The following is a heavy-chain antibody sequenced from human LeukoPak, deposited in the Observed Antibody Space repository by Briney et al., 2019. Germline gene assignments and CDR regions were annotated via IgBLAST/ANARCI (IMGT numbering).Heavy chain of an antibody. CDR2: IYHSGST. CDR3: ARNIAAAFMDV. Sequence: SETLSLTCTVSGYSISSGYYWGWIRQPPGKGLEWIASIYHSGSTYYNPSLKSRVTISVDTSKNQFSLKLSSVTAADTAVYYCARNIAAAFMDVWGKGTTVTVSS. CDR1: GYSISSGYY. D-gene: IGHD6-13*01. V-gene: IGHV4-38-2*02. J-gene: IGHJ6*03.